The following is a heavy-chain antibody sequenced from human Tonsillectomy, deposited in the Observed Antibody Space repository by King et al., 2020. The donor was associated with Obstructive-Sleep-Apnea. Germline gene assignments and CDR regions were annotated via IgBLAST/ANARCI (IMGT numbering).Heavy chain of an antibody. V-gene: IGHV4-59*01. Sequence: LQLQESGPGLVKPSETLSLTCTVSGGSISSYYWSWIRQPPWNGLECIGYIVYSGSTNDNPSLKSQVTISVDTSKNQFSLKLGSVTAADTAVYYCARAGPYGPDYWGQGTLVTVSS. J-gene: IGHJ4*02. CDR1: GGSISSYY. CDR2: IVYSGST. CDR3: ARAGPYGPDY. D-gene: IGHD3-10*01.